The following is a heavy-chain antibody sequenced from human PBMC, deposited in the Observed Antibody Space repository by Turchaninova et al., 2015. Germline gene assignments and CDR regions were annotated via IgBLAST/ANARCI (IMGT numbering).Heavy chain of an antibody. V-gene: IGHV4-59*08. CDR2: IYYSGST. CDR1: GCSISSYY. Sequence: QVQLQESVPGLVKPSETLSLTCTVPGCSISSYYWSWIRQPPGKGLEWIGYIYYSGSTTYNPSLKSRVTISVDTSKNQFSLKLSSVTAADTAVYYCARHVGGFASSYFDYWGQGTLVTVSS. D-gene: IGHD5-12*01. J-gene: IGHJ4*02. CDR3: ARHVGGFASSYFDY.